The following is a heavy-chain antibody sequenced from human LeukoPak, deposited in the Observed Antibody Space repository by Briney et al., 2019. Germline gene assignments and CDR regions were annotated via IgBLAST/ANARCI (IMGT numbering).Heavy chain of an antibody. CDR3: ASRYFDWLLSLLPDAFDI. CDR2: IYPGDSDT. D-gene: IGHD3-9*01. Sequence: GESLKISCKGSGYSFTSYWIGWVRQMPGKGLEWMGIIYPGDSDTRYSPSFQGQVTISADKSISTAYLQWSSLKASDTAMYYCASRYFDWLLSLLPDAFDIWGQGTMVTVSS. J-gene: IGHJ3*02. CDR1: GYSFTSYW. V-gene: IGHV5-51*01.